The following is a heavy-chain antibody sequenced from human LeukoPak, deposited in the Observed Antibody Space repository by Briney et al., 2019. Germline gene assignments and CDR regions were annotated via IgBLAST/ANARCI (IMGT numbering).Heavy chain of an antibody. J-gene: IGHJ4*02. Sequence: SVKVSCKASGGTFSSYAISWVRQAPGQGLEWMGGIIPIFGTANYAQKFQGRVTITADESTSTAYMELSSLRSEDTAVYYCARSTYYHDSSGYYSLGYFDYWGQGTLVTVSS. CDR1: GGTFSSYA. D-gene: IGHD3-22*01. V-gene: IGHV1-69*13. CDR3: ARSTYYHDSSGYYSLGYFDY. CDR2: IIPIFGTA.